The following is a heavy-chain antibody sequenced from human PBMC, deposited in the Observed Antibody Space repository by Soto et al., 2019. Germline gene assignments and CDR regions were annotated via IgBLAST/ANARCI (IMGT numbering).Heavy chain of an antibody. Sequence: GGSLRLSCAVSGFTFSSFWMHWVRQAPGEGLVWVSRINTDGSSTSYADSVKGRFTISRDNAKNTLYLQMNSLRVEDTAMYYCAKRGVDTFGLAYWGQGTLVTVSS. CDR3: AKRGVDTFGLAY. J-gene: IGHJ4*02. CDR2: INTDGSST. CDR1: GFTFSSFW. V-gene: IGHV3-74*01. D-gene: IGHD3-10*01.